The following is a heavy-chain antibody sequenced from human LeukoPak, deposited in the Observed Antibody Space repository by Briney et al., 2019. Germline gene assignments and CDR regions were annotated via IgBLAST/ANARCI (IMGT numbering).Heavy chain of an antibody. J-gene: IGHJ4*02. CDR1: GFTVSSNS. V-gene: IGHV3-53*01. CDR2: IYSGDRT. D-gene: IGHD4-17*01. Sequence: PGGSLRLSCAASGFTVSSNSMSWVRHTPGKGLEWVSIIYSGDRTYYADSVKGRFTTSRDTSKNTLYLQMNSLRAEDTAMYYCTRDDSGLENWGQGTLVTVSS. CDR3: TRDDSGLEN.